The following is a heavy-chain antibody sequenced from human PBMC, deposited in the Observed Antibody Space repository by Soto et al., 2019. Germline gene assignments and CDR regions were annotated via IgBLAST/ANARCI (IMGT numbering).Heavy chain of an antibody. CDR1: GGSISSGGDY. CDR2: TYYTGTT. CDR3: ARGHGSGSYLVYHFDY. V-gene: IGHV4-31*03. D-gene: IGHD3-10*01. J-gene: IGHJ4*02. Sequence: QVQLQESGPGLVKPSQTLSLTGTVSGGSISSGGDYWSWIRQHPGKGLEWIGYTYYTGTTYYKPSLNSRVTISLDTSKTQFSLGLSSVTAADTAVYYCARGHGSGSYLVYHFDYWGQGALVTVSS.